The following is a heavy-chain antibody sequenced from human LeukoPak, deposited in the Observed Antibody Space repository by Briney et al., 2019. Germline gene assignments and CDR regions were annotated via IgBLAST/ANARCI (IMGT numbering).Heavy chain of an antibody. J-gene: IGHJ6*03. D-gene: IGHD3-10*01. V-gene: IGHV3-21*01. CDR3: ARGGRSRRITMVRGTTENYYYMDV. CDR1: GFTFSSYS. Sequence: GGSLRLSCEASGFTFSSYSMNWLRQAPGKGMEWVSSISSSSSYIYYADSVKCRFPITSDNAKNSLYLQMNSLRAEDTAVYYCARGGRSRRITMVRGTTENYYYMDVWGKGTTVTVSS. CDR2: ISSSSSYI.